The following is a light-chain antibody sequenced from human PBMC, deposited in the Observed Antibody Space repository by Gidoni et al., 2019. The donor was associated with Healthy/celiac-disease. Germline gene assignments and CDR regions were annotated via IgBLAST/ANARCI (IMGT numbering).Light chain of an antibody. CDR1: QSISSW. CDR3: QQYKSYPWT. J-gene: IGKJ1*01. Sequence: DIQMTQSPSTLSASVGDRVTITCRASQSISSWLAWYQQKPGKAPKLLIYKESSLESGVPSRFSGSGSGTEFSLTISSLQPDDFANYYCQQYKSYPWTFGQGTKVEIK. CDR2: KES. V-gene: IGKV1-5*03.